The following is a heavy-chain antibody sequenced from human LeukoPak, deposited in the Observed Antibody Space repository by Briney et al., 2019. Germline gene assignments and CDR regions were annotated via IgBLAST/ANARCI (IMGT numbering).Heavy chain of an antibody. J-gene: IGHJ4*02. Sequence: SETLSLTCTASGGSITNTNDYWGWVRQSPGRGLEWLGNIFYNGSPYYNPSLKSRVTISVDTSKNQFSLKLSSVTAADTAVYYCARESGYCSGGSCYDYFDYWGQGTLVTVSS. CDR1: GGSITNTNDY. V-gene: IGHV4-39*07. CDR3: ARESGYCSGGSCYDYFDY. CDR2: IFYNGSP. D-gene: IGHD2-15*01.